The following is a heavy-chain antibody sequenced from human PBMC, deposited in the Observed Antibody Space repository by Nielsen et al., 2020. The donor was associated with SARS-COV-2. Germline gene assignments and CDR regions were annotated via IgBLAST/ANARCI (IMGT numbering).Heavy chain of an antibody. CDR3: TFSTAAAGNDAFDI. Sequence: ASVKVSCKASGYTFTSYAMHWVRQAPGQRLEWMGWINAGNGNTKYSQKFQGRVTITADESTSTAYMELSSLRSEDTAVYYCTFSTAAAGNDAFDIWGQGTMVTVSS. CDR2: INAGNGNT. J-gene: IGHJ3*02. V-gene: IGHV1-3*01. CDR1: GYTFTSYA. D-gene: IGHD6-13*01.